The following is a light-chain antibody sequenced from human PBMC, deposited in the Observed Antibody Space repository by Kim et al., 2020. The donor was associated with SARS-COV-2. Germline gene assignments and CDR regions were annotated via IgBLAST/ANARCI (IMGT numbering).Light chain of an antibody. CDR3: QQLNSYPLT. CDR2: AAS. J-gene: IGKJ4*01. V-gene: IGKV1-9*01. CDR1: QGISSY. Sequence: ASVGDRVNITCRASQGISSYLDWYQQKPGKAPNLLIYAASTLQSGVPSRFSGSGSGTDFTLTISSLQPEDFATYYCQQLNSYPLTFGGGTKVDIK.